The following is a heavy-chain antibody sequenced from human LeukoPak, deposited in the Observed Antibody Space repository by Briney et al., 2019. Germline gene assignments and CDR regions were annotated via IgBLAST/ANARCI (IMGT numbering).Heavy chain of an antibody. CDR2: IYYSGNT. J-gene: IGHJ6*03. Sequence: PSETLSLTCAVYGGSFSGYYWSWIRQPPGKGLEWIGYIYYSGNTNYNPSLKSRVTISVDTSKNQFSLKLSSVTAADTAVYYCASSVEGYYYYYMDVWGRGATVTISS. CDR1: GGSFSGYY. CDR3: ASSVEGYYYYYMDV. D-gene: IGHD3-3*01. V-gene: IGHV4-59*01.